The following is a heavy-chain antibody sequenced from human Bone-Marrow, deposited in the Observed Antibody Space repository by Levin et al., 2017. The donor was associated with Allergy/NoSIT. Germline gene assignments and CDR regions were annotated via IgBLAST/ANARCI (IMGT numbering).Heavy chain of an antibody. CDR3: AVDIAYGRCDF. J-gene: IGHJ4*02. Sequence: GGSLRLSCAASGLTFSTSWMAWVRQAPGKGLEWVANINGDASVTFFVDSVEGRFSVSRDNAKNSVYLHMNSLRAEDTAVYYCAVDIAYGRCDFGGQGTLVTVSS. V-gene: IGHV3-7*02. CDR1: GLTFSTSW. D-gene: IGHD4-17*01. CDR2: INGDASVT.